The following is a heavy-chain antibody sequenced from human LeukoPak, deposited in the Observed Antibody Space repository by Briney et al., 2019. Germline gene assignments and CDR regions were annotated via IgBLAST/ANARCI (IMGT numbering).Heavy chain of an antibody. Sequence: PGGSLRLSCAASGFTFSSYSMHWVRQAPGKGLEYVSGISGNGDTTYYANSVKGRFTISRDNSKNTLYLQMGSLRAEDMAVYYCARSSMIVVVRGAFHIWGQGTMVTVSS. CDR2: ISGNGDTT. CDR1: GFTFSSYS. V-gene: IGHV3-64*01. D-gene: IGHD3-22*01. J-gene: IGHJ3*02. CDR3: ARSSMIVVVRGAFHI.